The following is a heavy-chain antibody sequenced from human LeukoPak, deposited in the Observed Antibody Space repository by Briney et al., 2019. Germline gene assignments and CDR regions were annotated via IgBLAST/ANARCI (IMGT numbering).Heavy chain of an antibody. J-gene: IGHJ5*02. CDR3: ARNPNWNYEGSWFDP. D-gene: IGHD1-7*01. CDR1: GGSISGGSYY. CDR2: IYTSGST. V-gene: IGHV4-61*02. Sequence: SETLSLTXTVSGGSISGGSYYWSWIRQPAGKGLEWIGRIYTSGSTNYNPSLKSRVTISVDTSKNQFSLKLSSVTAADTAVYYCARNPNWNYEGSWFDPWGQGTLVTVSS.